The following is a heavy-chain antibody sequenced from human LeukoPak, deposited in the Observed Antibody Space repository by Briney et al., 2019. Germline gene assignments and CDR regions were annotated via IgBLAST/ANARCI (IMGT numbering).Heavy chain of an antibody. Sequence: PGGSLRLSCSASGFPFSSYAMHWVRQAPGKGLEYVSAISDSGGSTYYADSVKGRFTTSRDNSKNTLYLQMNSLRAEDTAVYYCAKDRGVIMSAGLDYWGQGTLVTVSS. J-gene: IGHJ4*02. V-gene: IGHV3-64*04. CDR1: GFPFSSYA. CDR2: ISDSGGST. CDR3: AKDRGVIMSAGLDY. D-gene: IGHD3-10*01.